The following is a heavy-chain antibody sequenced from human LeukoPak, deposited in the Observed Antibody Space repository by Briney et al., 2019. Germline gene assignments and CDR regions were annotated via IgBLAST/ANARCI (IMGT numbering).Heavy chain of an antibody. D-gene: IGHD2-2*02. Sequence: GASVKVSCKASGCTFSRNAISWVRQAPGQGPEWMGRFIPMVGIATYAQKFQGRVTITEDRSTSTAYMELSSLRSEDTAVYYCARVQAVGVPGAIDAYYSHAMDVWGQGTAVTVSS. V-gene: IGHV1-69*04. CDR1: GCTFSRNA. J-gene: IGHJ6*02. CDR3: ARVQAVGVPGAIDAYYSHAMDV. CDR2: FIPMVGIA.